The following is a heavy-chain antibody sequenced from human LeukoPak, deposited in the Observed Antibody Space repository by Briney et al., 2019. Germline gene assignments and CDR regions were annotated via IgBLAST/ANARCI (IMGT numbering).Heavy chain of an antibody. CDR3: ARPLEWLLLGRGAFDI. V-gene: IGHV4-39*01. Sequence: SETLSLTCTVSGGSISCSSYYWGWIRQPPGKGLEWIGSIYYSGSTYYNPSLKSRVTISVDTSKNQFSLKLSSVTAADTAVYYCARPLEWLLLGRGAFDIWGQGTMVTVSS. CDR1: GGSISCSSYY. D-gene: IGHD3-3*01. J-gene: IGHJ3*02. CDR2: IYYSGST.